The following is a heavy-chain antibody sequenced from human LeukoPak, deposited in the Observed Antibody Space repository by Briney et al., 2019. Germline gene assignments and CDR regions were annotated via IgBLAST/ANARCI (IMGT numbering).Heavy chain of an antibody. D-gene: IGHD1-26*01. Sequence: PGGSLRLSCAASGFTFDDYGMHWVRQAPGEGLEWVSGISWNGGKTVYADSVRGRFTISRDNTKNSLYLQLNSLRAEDTALYYCAKDIDSGSYFGNYYGMDVWGQGTTVSVSS. CDR1: GFTFDDYG. CDR3: AKDIDSGSYFGNYYGMDV. J-gene: IGHJ6*02. CDR2: ISWNGGKT. V-gene: IGHV3-9*01.